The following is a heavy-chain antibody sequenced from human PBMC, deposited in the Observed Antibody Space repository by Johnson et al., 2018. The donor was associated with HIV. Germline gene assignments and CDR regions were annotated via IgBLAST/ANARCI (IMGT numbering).Heavy chain of an antibody. CDR3: AKGDPVEGDVDDAFDI. CDR1: GFTFSSYA. Sequence: VQLVESGGGVVQPGRSLRLSCAASGFTFSSYAMHWVRQAPGKGLEWVAVISYDGSNKYYADSVKGRFTISRDNSKNTLYLQMNSLRAEDTAVYYCAKGDPVEGDVDDAFDIWGQGTMVTVSS. D-gene: IGHD2-21*01. V-gene: IGHV3-30-3*01. J-gene: IGHJ3*02. CDR2: ISYDGSNK.